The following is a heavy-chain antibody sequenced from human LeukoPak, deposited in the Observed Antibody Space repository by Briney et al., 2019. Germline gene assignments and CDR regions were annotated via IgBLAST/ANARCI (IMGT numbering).Heavy chain of an antibody. J-gene: IGHJ5*02. V-gene: IGHV1-8*02. CDR3: ARARSYRHQLNALSYWFDP. CDR1: EYTFTDYY. Sequence: ASVKVSCKASEYTFTDYYMHWVRQAPGQGLEWMGWMNPDSGNTGYAQRFQGRVIMTSDTSINTAYMELTSLRSEDTAVYYCARARSYRHQLNALSYWFDPWGQGTLVTVSS. CDR2: MNPDSGNT. D-gene: IGHD5-24*01.